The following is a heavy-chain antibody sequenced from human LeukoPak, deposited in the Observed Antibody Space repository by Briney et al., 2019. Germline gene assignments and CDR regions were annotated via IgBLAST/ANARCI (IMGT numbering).Heavy chain of an antibody. V-gene: IGHV1-18*01. Sequence: ASVKVSCKASGYTFTSYGISWVRQAPGQGLEWMGWISAYNGNTNYAQKFQGRVTMTRNTSISTAYMELSSLRSEDTAVYYCARGPEGYGGNSGYWGQGTLVTVSS. CDR1: GYTFTSYG. CDR3: ARGPEGYGGNSGY. D-gene: IGHD4-23*01. J-gene: IGHJ4*02. CDR2: ISAYNGNT.